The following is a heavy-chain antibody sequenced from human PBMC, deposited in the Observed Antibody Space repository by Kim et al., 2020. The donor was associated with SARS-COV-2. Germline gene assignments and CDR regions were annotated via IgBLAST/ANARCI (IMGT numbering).Heavy chain of an antibody. CDR3: ASIKDGYTLGHFQH. Sequence: GGSLRLSCAASGFTFSDYYMSWIRQAPGKGLEWVSYISSSGSTIYYADSVKGRFTISRDNAKNSLYLQMNSLRAEDTAVYYCASIKDGYTLGHFQHWGQGTLVTVSS. V-gene: IGHV3-11*01. CDR1: GFTFSDYY. D-gene: IGHD5-12*01. J-gene: IGHJ1*01. CDR2: ISSSGSTI.